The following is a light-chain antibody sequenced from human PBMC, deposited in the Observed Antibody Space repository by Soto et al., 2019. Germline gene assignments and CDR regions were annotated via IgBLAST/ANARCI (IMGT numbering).Light chain of an antibody. CDR1: SSDVGGYNY. J-gene: IGLJ2*01. Sequence: QSALTQPASVSGSPGQSITISCTGTSSDVGGYNYVSWYQQHPGKAPKLMIYDVSNRPSGVSNRFSGSKSGNTASLTISGLQAEDEADYYCSSYTSSLTRVVFGGGTQLTVL. CDR3: SSYTSSLTRVV. V-gene: IGLV2-14*01. CDR2: DVS.